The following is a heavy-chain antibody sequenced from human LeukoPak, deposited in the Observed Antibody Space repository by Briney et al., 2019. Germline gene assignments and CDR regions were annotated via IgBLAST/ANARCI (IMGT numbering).Heavy chain of an antibody. V-gene: IGHV3-23*01. Sequence: GGSLRLSCLTSGFTLSTNAMSWVRQAPGRGLEWISGISGSGASTYYADPVKGRFTISRDDSRNTLYLQMNSLRGDDAAVYYCAKDVGKWESLHFFDYWGQGTLVTVSS. CDR1: GFTLSTNA. CDR2: ISGSGAST. J-gene: IGHJ4*02. CDR3: AKDVGKWESLHFFDY. D-gene: IGHD1-26*01.